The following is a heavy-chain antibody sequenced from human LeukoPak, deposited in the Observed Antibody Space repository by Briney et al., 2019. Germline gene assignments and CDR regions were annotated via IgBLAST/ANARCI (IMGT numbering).Heavy chain of an antibody. V-gene: IGHV3-9*01. CDR3: AKEYWFDP. J-gene: IGHJ5*02. CDR1: GFTFDDYA. Sequence: PGGSLRLSCAASGFTFDDYAMPWVRQAPGKGLEWVLGISWNSGSIGYADSVKGRFTISRDNAKNSLYLQMNSLRAEDTALYYCAKEYWFDPWGQGTLVTVSS. CDR2: ISWNSGSI.